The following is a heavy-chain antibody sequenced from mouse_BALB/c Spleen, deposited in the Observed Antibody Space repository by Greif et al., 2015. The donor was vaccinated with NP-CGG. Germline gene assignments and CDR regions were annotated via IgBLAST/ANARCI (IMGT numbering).Heavy chain of an antibody. CDR1: GFTFTDYY. Sequence: EVKLVESGGGLVQPGGSLRLSCATSGFTFTDYYMSWVRQPPGKALEWLGFIRNKANGYTTEYSASVKGRFTISRDNSQSILYLQMNTLRAEDSATYYCARDKGIYYDYDRWFAYWGQGTLVTVSA. J-gene: IGHJ3*01. CDR3: ARDKGIYYDYDRWFAY. D-gene: IGHD2-4*01. V-gene: IGHV7-3*02. CDR2: IRNKANGYTT.